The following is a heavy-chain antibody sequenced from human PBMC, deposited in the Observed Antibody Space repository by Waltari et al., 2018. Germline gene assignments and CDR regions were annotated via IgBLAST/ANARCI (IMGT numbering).Heavy chain of an antibody. V-gene: IGHV3-11*04. J-gene: IGHJ3*02. D-gene: IGHD4-17*01. CDR3: ARPMPTSDYHDVFDM. Sequence: QVQLVESGGGLVKPGGSLSLSCAASGFTFSDYYMTWIRQAPGKGLEWISYISSVGSTSYYADSVKGRFTISRDNAKNLVYLQLDSLSAEDTAMYYCARPMPTSDYHDVFDMWGQGTMVTVSS. CDR1: GFTFSDYY. CDR2: ISSVGSTS.